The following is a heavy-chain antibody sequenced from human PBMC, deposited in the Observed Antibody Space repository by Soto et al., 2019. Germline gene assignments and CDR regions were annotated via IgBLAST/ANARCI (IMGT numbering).Heavy chain of an antibody. J-gene: IGHJ4*02. CDR2: VIPMLRMS. V-gene: IGHV1-69*02. Sequence: QVQLVQSGAEVRKPGSSVKVSCTASGDTFNFYTISWVRQAPGQGLEWMGRVIPMLRMSNYAQKFQGRVTIRADKSTGTAYRALSSLRSDDTAVYYCATNYGSGSTHFDYWGQGTLVTVSS. CDR3: ATNYGSGSTHFDY. D-gene: IGHD3-10*01. CDR1: GDTFNFYT.